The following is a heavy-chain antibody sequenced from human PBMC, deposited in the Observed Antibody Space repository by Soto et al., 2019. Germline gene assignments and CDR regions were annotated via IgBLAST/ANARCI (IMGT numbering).Heavy chain of an antibody. J-gene: IGHJ6*02. D-gene: IGHD3-16*01. CDR3: ATMLYYYYALDV. Sequence: QVQLEQSGAEVKKPGASVKVSCRASGYRFTDYYMHWVRQAPGQGLEWLGWINPTSGDTNYAQKFHGRVTLTRDTSLSTAYMELSRLTSDDAALYYCATMLYYYYALDVWGQGTTVTVPS. CDR2: INPTSGDT. CDR1: GYRFTDYY. V-gene: IGHV1-2*02.